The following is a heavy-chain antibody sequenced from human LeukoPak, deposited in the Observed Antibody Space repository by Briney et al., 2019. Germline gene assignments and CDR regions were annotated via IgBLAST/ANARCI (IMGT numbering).Heavy chain of an antibody. J-gene: IGHJ6*03. D-gene: IGHD5-18*01. CDR2: INPNSGGT. CDR1: GYTFTGYY. Sequence: ASVKVSCKASGYTFTGYYMHWVRQAPGQGLEWMGWINPNSGGTNYAQKFEGRVTMTRDTSISTAYMELSRLRSDHTAVYYCARDRGIQLWERYYYYYMDVWGKGTTVTVSS. V-gene: IGHV1-2*02. CDR3: ARDRGIQLWERYYYYYMDV.